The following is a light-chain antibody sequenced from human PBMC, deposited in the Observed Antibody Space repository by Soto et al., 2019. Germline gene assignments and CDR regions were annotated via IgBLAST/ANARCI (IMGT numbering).Light chain of an antibody. Sequence: QSALTQPASVSGSPGQSITISCTGTSSDVGSYNLVSWYQQHPGTAPKLMIYEDNKRASGVSNRFSGSTSCITASLTISVLQAENEADYYGCSYAGSSTWVFGGGTKVTVL. J-gene: IGLJ3*02. V-gene: IGLV2-23*01. CDR3: CSYAGSSTWV. CDR1: SSDVGSYNL. CDR2: EDN.